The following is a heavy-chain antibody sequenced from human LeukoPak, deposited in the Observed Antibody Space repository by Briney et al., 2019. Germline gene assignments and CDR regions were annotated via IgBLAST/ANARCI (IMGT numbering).Heavy chain of an antibody. CDR1: GFTFSHYG. Sequence: GRSLRLSCAASGFTFSHYGMHWVRQAPGKGLEWVAIIWYDGSKKYYGDSVKGRFTISRDNSKNTVDLQMDSLRDEDTAVYYCAREGGSISSSLYFDYWGQGTLVIVSS. J-gene: IGHJ4*02. CDR2: IWYDGSKK. D-gene: IGHD6-6*01. CDR3: AREGGSISSSLYFDY. V-gene: IGHV3-33*01.